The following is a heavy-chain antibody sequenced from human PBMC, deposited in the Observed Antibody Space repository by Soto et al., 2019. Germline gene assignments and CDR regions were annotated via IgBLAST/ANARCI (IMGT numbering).Heavy chain of an antibody. CDR3: ARDLAVVGTTEVLDY. CDR2: ISYDGSNK. CDR1: GFAFSSYA. D-gene: IGHD4-17*01. J-gene: IGHJ4*02. Sequence: QVQLVESGGGVVQPGRSLRLSCAASGFAFSSYAMQLVRQAPGKGLEWVAVISYDGSNKYYADSVKGRFTIARDNSKNTLYLQMNSLRAEDTAVYYCARDLAVVGTTEVLDYWGQGTLVTVSS. V-gene: IGHV3-30-3*01.